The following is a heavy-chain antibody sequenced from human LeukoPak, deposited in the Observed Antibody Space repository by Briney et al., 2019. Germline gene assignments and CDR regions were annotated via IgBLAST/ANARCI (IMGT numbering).Heavy chain of an antibody. CDR3: AKNEGSIVVVVAASFDY. CDR1: GFTFSSYA. Sequence: PGASLRLSCAASGFTFSSYAMSWVRQAPGKGLEWVSAICGSGGSTYYADSVKGRFTISRDNSKNTLYLQMNSLRAEDTVVYYCAKNEGSIVVVVAASFDYWGQGTLVTVSS. V-gene: IGHV3-23*01. D-gene: IGHD2-15*01. J-gene: IGHJ4*02. CDR2: ICGSGGST.